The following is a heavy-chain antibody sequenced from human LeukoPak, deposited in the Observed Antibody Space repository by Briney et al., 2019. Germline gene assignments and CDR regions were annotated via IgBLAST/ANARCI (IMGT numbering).Heavy chain of an antibody. Sequence: SETLSLTCTVSGGSISSSSYYWGWIRQPPGKGLEWIGSIYYSGSTYYNPSLKSRVTISADTSKNQFSLKLSSVTAADTAVYYCARLMVYADYFDYWGQGTLVTVSS. D-gene: IGHD2-8*01. CDR3: ARLMVYADYFDY. J-gene: IGHJ4*02. CDR2: IYYSGST. CDR1: GGSISSSSYY. V-gene: IGHV4-39*01.